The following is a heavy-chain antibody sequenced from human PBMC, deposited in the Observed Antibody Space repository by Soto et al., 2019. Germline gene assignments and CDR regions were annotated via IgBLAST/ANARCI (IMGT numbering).Heavy chain of an antibody. D-gene: IGHD3-3*01. V-gene: IGHV4-30-4*01. J-gene: IGHJ4*02. CDR2: IYYSGST. Sequence: SETLSLTCTVSGGSISSGDYYWSWIRQPPGKGLEWIGYIYYSGSTYYNPSLKSRVTISVDTSKNQFSLKLSSVTAADTAVYYCARTPVRFLEWLSEYYFDYWGQGTLVTVSS. CDR3: ARTPVRFLEWLSEYYFDY. CDR1: GGSISSGDYY.